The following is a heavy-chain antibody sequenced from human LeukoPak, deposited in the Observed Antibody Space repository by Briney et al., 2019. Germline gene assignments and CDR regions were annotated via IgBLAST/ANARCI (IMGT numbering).Heavy chain of an antibody. CDR2: INNDGSTT. J-gene: IGHJ4*02. D-gene: IGHD3-3*01. CDR1: GFTFSSYW. CDR3: TRDTRGTIGATTLDY. V-gene: IGHV3-74*01. Sequence: GGSLRLSCVASGFTFSSYWMHWVRHAPGKGLVWVSRINNDGSTTTYADSVKGRFTISRDNAKNTLYLQMNSLRAEDTAVYYCTRDTRGTIGATTLDYWGQGTLVTVSS.